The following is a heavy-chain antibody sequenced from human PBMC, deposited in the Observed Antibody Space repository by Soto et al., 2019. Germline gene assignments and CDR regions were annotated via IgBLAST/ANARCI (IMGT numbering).Heavy chain of an antibody. J-gene: IGHJ6*02. V-gene: IGHV1-18*04. Sequence: GASVKVSFKASGYTFTSYGISWLRQAPGQGLEWMGWISAYNGNTNYAQKLQGRVTMTTDTSTSTAYMELRSLRSDDTAVYYCARDVSSSWRFYYYYGMDVWGQGTTVTVSS. CDR2: ISAYNGNT. D-gene: IGHD6-13*01. CDR3: ARDVSSSWRFYYYYGMDV. CDR1: GYTFTSYG.